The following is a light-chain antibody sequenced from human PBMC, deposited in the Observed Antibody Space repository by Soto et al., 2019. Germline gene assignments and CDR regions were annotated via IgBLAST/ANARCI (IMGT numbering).Light chain of an antibody. CDR3: QQLNSYPL. J-gene: IGKJ3*01. V-gene: IGKV1-9*01. Sequence: DIKLTQSPSFLSASVGDRVTITCRASQGISSYLAWYQQKPGKAPKLLIYAASTLQSGVPSRFSGSGSGTEFTLTISSLQPEDFATYYGQQLNSYPLFGPGTKVDIK. CDR1: QGISSY. CDR2: AAS.